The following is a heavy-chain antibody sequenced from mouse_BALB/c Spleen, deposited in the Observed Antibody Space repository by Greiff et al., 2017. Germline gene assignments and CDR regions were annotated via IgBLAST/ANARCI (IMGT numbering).Heavy chain of an antibody. CDR2: ISDGGSYT. J-gene: IGHJ3*01. V-gene: IGHV5-4*02. D-gene: IGHD1-1*01. CDR1: GFTFSDYY. CDR3: ARGYYGSSYPFAY. Sequence: EVQGVESGGGLVKPGGSLKLSCAASGFTFSDYYMYWVRQTPEKRLEWVATISDGGSYTYYPDSVKGRFTISRDNAKNNLYLQMSSLKSEDTAMYYCARGYYGSSYPFAYWGQGTLVTVSA.